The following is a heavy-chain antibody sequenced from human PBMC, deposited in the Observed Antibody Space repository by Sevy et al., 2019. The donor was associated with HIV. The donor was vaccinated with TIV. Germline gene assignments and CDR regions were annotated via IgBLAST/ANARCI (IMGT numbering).Heavy chain of an antibody. CDR2: ITSKAYGGTT. Sequence: GGSLRLSCTASGFTFGDYAMSWFRQAPGKGLEWVGFITSKAYGGTTEYTASVKGRFTISRDDSKSIAYLQMNSLKTEDTAVYYCTRVPSDPSYYYYYYGMDVWGQGTTVTVSS. D-gene: IGHD2-2*01. CDR3: TRVPSDPSYYYYYYGMDV. CDR1: GFTFGDYA. J-gene: IGHJ6*02. V-gene: IGHV3-49*01.